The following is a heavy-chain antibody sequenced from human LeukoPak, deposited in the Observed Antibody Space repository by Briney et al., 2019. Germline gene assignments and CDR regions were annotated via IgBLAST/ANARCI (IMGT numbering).Heavy chain of an antibody. CDR3: ARDLAYGSNWLDP. Sequence: GGSPRLSCAASGFTFSSYAMSWVRQAPGKGLEWVANIKQDGSEKYYVDSVKGRFTISRDNAKNSLYLQMNSLRAEDTAVYYCARDLAYGSNWLDPWGQGTLVTVSS. D-gene: IGHD4-17*01. J-gene: IGHJ5*02. CDR1: GFTFSSYA. CDR2: IKQDGSEK. V-gene: IGHV3-7*01.